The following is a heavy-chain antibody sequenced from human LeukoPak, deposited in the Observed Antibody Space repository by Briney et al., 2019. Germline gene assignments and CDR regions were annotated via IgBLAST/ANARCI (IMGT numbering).Heavy chain of an antibody. CDR1: GGSISSYY. CDR2: IYYSGST. Sequence: PSETLSLTCTVSGGSISSYYWSWIRQPPGKGLEWIGYIYYSGSTNYNPSLKSRVTISVDTSKNQFSLKLSSVTAADTAVYYGARIAARPKRDAFDIWGQGTMVTASS. D-gene: IGHD6-6*01. J-gene: IGHJ3*02. V-gene: IGHV4-59*01. CDR3: ARIAARPKRDAFDI.